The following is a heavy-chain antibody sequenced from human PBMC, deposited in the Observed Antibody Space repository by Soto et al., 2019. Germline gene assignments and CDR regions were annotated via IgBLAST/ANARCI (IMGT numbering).Heavy chain of an antibody. CDR1: GGSFSSYY. CDR3: ARGDGSSSGHWFDP. J-gene: IGHJ5*02. D-gene: IGHD6-6*01. Sequence: SETLSLTCTVSGGSFSSYYWSWIRQPPGKGLEWIGYIYYSGSTNYNPSLKSRVTISVDTSKIQFSMNLSSVTAADTAVYYCARGDGSSSGHWFDPWGQGTLVTVSS. CDR2: IYYSGST. V-gene: IGHV4-59*01.